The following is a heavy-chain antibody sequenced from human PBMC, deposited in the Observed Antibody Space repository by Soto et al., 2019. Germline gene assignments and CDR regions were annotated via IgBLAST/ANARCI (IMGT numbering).Heavy chain of an antibody. CDR3: AKDIMRGGAVPFYFYYGMDV. CDR1: GFTLRTYA. CDR2: ASQDGDNK. V-gene: IGHV3-30*18. D-gene: IGHD2-8*01. J-gene: IGHJ6*02. Sequence: GGSLRLSCAASGFTLRTYAMHWVRQAPGKGLEWVALASQDGDNKFYVDSVKGRFTISRDNSRNTLYLQMNSLRADDTAVYYCAKDIMRGGAVPFYFYYGMDVWGQGTTVTVSS.